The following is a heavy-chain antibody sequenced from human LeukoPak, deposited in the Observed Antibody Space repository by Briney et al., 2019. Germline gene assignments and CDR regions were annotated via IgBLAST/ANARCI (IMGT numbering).Heavy chain of an antibody. CDR2: TYYRSKWYN. CDR1: GDSVYSNSAA. CDR3: ARTLLYCSGGSCPSDAFDI. Sequence: SQTLSLTCAISGDSVYSNSAAWNWIRQSPSRGLEWLGRTYYRSKWYNDYAVSVKSRITINPDTSKNQFSLQLNSVTPEDTAVYYCARTLLYCSGGSCPSDAFDIWGQGTMVTVSS. J-gene: IGHJ3*02. D-gene: IGHD2-15*01. V-gene: IGHV6-1*01.